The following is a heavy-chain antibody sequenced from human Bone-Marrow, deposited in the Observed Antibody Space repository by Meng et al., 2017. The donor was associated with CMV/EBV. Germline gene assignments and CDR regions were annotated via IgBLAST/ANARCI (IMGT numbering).Heavy chain of an antibody. J-gene: IGHJ6*02. V-gene: IGHV3-30*02. Sequence: GESLKISCAASGFTFSSYGMHWVRQAPGKGLEWVAFIRYDGSNKYYADSVKGRFTISRDNSKNTLYLQMNSLRAEDTAVYYCAKATYYDFWSGYYQYYYCGMDVWGQGTTVTVSS. CDR3: AKATYYDFWSGYYQYYYCGMDV. D-gene: IGHD3-3*01. CDR2: IRYDGSNK. CDR1: GFTFSSYG.